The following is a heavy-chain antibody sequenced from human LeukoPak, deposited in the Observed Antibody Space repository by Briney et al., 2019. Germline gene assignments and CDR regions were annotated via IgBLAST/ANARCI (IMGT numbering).Heavy chain of an antibody. Sequence: PSETLSLTCTVSGGSISSYYWSWIRQPPGKGLEWIGYIYYSGSTNYNPSLKSRVTISVDTSKNQFSLKLSSVTAADTAVYYCARAISCSSTSCYFNYYYYGKDVWGQGTTVTVSS. CDR1: GGSISSYY. CDR3: ARAISCSSTSCYFNYYYYGKDV. D-gene: IGHD2-2*01. CDR2: IYYSGST. J-gene: IGHJ6*02. V-gene: IGHV4-59*01.